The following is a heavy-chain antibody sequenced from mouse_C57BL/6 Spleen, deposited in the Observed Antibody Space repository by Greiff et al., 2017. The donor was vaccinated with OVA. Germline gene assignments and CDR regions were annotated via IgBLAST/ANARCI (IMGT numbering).Heavy chain of an antibody. Sequence: EVMLVESGGGLVQSGRSLRLSCATSGFTFSDFYMEWVRQAPGKGLEWIAASRNKANDYTTEYSASVKGRFIVSRDTYQSILYLQMNALRAEDTAVYYGARDDGHGRSYGYYARDYGGQGTSVTVSS. CDR1: GFTFSDFY. J-gene: IGHJ4*01. CDR3: ARDDGHGRSYGYYARDY. CDR2: SRNKANDYTT. V-gene: IGHV7-1*01. D-gene: IGHD1-1*01.